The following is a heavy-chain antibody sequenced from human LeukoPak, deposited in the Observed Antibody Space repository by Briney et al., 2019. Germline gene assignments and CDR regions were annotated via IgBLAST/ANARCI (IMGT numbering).Heavy chain of an antibody. D-gene: IGHD3-10*01. Sequence: ASVKVSCKASGGTFSSYAISWVRQAPGQGLEWMGWISTYNGNTKYAQTLQGRVTMTTDTSTSTAYMELRSLRSDDTAVYYCARAPFGSGTHDTFDIWGQGTMVTVSS. CDR3: ARAPFGSGTHDTFDI. V-gene: IGHV1-18*01. J-gene: IGHJ3*02. CDR2: ISTYNGNT. CDR1: GGTFSSYA.